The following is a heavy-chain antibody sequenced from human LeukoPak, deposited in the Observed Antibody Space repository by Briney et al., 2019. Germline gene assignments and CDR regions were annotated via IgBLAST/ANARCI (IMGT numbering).Heavy chain of an antibody. CDR2: IIPIFGTA. D-gene: IGHD5-24*01. CDR1: GGTFSSYA. V-gene: IGHV1-69*13. CDR3: ARDLVGGYNWGRFDP. Sequence: GASVKVSCKASGGTFSSYAISWVRQAPGQGLEWMGGIIPIFGTANYAQKFQGRVTITADESTSTAYMELSSLRSEDTAVYYCARDLVGGYNWGRFDPWGQGTLVTVSS. J-gene: IGHJ5*02.